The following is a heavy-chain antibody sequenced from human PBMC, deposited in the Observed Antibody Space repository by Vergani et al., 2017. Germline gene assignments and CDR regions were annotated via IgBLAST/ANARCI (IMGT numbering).Heavy chain of an antibody. CDR3: ARDWAPHYSDSSPIHGGWFDP. Sequence: QVQLQQWGAGLLKPSETLSLTCAVYGGSFSGYYWSWIRQPPGKGLEWIGEINHSGSTNYNPSLKSRVTISVDTSKNQFSLKLSSVTAADTAVYYCARDWAPHYSDSSPIHGGWFDPWGQGTLVTVSS. V-gene: IGHV4-34*01. D-gene: IGHD3-22*01. CDR2: INHSGST. CDR1: GGSFSGYY. J-gene: IGHJ5*02.